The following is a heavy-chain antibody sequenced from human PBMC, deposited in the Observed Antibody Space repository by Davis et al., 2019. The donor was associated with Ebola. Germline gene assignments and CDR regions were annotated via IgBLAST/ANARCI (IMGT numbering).Heavy chain of an antibody. D-gene: IGHD2-15*01. J-gene: IGHJ6*04. CDR1: GFTFSSYG. CDR3: ATSVADPYYYYGMDV. V-gene: IGHV3-33*01. Sequence: GGSLRLSCAASGFTFSSYGMHWVRQAPGKGLEWVAVIWYDGSNKYYADSVKGRFTISRDNSKNTLCLQMNSLRAEDTALYYCATSVADPYYYYGMDVWGKGTTVTVSS. CDR2: IWYDGSNK.